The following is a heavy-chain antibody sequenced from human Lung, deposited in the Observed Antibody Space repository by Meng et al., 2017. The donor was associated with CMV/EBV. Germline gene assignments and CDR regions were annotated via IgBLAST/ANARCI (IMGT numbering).Heavy chain of an antibody. CDR2: ISTSATYI. V-gene: IGHV3-21*06. Sequence: ESXKISXAASGFTFSGYNMHWVRQAPGKGLEWVSSISTSATYIYYADSVKGRFTISRVNAKNSLFLQMNSLRAEDTAVYYCAGHYDILTGLSAWGHGTLVTVSS. D-gene: IGHD3-9*01. CDR3: AGHYDILTGLSA. J-gene: IGHJ5*01. CDR1: GFTFSGYN.